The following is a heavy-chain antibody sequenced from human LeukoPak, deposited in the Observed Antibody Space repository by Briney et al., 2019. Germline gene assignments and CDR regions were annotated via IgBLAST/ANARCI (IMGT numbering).Heavy chain of an antibody. V-gene: IGHV4-39*07. D-gene: IGHD3-10*01. CDR3: ASTGRILLWFGELLGEYYFDY. Sequence: SETLSLTCTVSGGSISSSSYYWGWIRQPPGKGLEWIGSIYYSGSTYYNPSLKSRVTISVDTSKNQFSLKLSSVTAADTAVYYCASTGRILLWFGELLGEYYFDYWGQGTLVTVSS. CDR1: GGSISSSSYY. J-gene: IGHJ4*02. CDR2: IYYSGST.